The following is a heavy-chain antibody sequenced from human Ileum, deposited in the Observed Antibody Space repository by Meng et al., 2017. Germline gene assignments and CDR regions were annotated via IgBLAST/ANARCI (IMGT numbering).Heavy chain of an antibody. Sequence: GGSLRLSCAASGFTFSSYEMNWVRQAPGKGLEWVSYISSSGSTIYYADSVKGRFTISRDNAKNSLYLQMNSLRAEDTAVYYCARVGRDDDYISYWGQGTLVTVSS. CDR2: ISSSGSTI. CDR1: GFTFSSYE. D-gene: IGHD3-10*01. CDR3: ARVGRDDDYISY. J-gene: IGHJ4*02. V-gene: IGHV3-48*03.